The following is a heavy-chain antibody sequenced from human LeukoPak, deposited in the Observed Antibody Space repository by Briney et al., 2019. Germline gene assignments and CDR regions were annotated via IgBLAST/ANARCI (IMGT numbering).Heavy chain of an antibody. CDR3: ARRSQRFLEWLPHFDY. J-gene: IGHJ4*02. CDR1: GYTFTSYG. CDR2: ISAYNGNT. D-gene: IGHD3-3*01. Sequence: ASVTVSCKASGYTFTSYGISWVRQAPGQGLEWMGWISAYNGNTNYAQKLQGRVTMTTDTSTSTAHMELRSLRSDDTAVYYCARRSQRFLEWLPHFDYWGQGTLVTVSS. V-gene: IGHV1-18*01.